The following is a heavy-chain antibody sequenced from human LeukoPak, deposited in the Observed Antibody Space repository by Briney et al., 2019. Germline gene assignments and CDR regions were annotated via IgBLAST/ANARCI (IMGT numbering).Heavy chain of an antibody. D-gene: IGHD3-22*01. V-gene: IGHV4-59*01. CDR1: GGSISSYY. CDR3: ARGGYDSSGYYGHYFDY. Sequence: SETLSLTCTVSGGSISSYYWSWIRQPPGKGLEWIGYIYYSGSTNYNPSLKSRVTISVDTSKNQFSLKLSSVTAADTAVYYCARGGYDSSGYYGHYFDYLGQGTLVTVSS. CDR2: IYYSGST. J-gene: IGHJ4*02.